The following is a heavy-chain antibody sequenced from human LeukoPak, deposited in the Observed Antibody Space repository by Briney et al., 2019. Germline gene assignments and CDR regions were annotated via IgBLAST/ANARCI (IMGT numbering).Heavy chain of an antibody. Sequence: SETLSLTCTVSGGSVSSGSYYWRWIRQPPGKGLEWIGYIYYSGSTNYNPSLKSRVTISVDTSKNQFSLKLSSVTAADTAVYYCARASGSYIDYWGQGTLVTVSS. CDR3: ARASGSYIDY. J-gene: IGHJ4*02. CDR2: IYYSGST. CDR1: GGSVSSGSYY. D-gene: IGHD1-26*01. V-gene: IGHV4-61*01.